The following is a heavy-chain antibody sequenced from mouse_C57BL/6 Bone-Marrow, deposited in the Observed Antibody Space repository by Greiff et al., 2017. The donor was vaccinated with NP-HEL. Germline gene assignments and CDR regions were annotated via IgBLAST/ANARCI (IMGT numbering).Heavy chain of an antibody. Sequence: EVKLVESGGGLVKPGGSLKLSCAASGFAFSSYDMTWVRQTPEKRLEWVATISSGGSYTYYPDSVKGRFTISRDNARNTLYLQMSSLRSEDTALYYCARHEFAYWGQGTLVTVSA. V-gene: IGHV5-9*02. J-gene: IGHJ3*01. CDR2: ISSGGSYT. CDR3: ARHEFAY. CDR1: GFAFSSYD.